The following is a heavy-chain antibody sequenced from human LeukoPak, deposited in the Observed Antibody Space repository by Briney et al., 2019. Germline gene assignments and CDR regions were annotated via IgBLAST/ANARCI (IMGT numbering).Heavy chain of an antibody. D-gene: IGHD3-3*01. CDR2: ISSSGSTI. V-gene: IGHV3-11*01. J-gene: IGHJ4*02. Sequence: GGSLRLSCAASGFTFSDCYMSWIRQAPGQGLEWVSYISSSGSTIYYTDSVKGRFTISRDNAKNSLYLQMNSLRAEDTAVYYCARGPFWSGYYDDWGQGTLVTVSS. CDR3: ARGPFWSGYYDD. CDR1: GFTFSDCY.